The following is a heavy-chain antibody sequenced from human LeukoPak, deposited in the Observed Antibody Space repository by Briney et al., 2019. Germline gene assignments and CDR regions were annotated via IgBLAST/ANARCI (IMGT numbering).Heavy chain of an antibody. Sequence: RTSETLSLTCTVSGGSISSSSYYWGWIRQPPGKGLEWIGSIYYSGSTYYNPSLKSRVTISVDTSKNQFSLKLSSVTAADTAVYYCARQSGYSYGYVGYWGQGTLVTVSS. CDR3: ARQSGYSYGYVGY. J-gene: IGHJ4*02. V-gene: IGHV4-39*01. CDR2: IYYSGST. D-gene: IGHD5-18*01. CDR1: GGSISSSSYY.